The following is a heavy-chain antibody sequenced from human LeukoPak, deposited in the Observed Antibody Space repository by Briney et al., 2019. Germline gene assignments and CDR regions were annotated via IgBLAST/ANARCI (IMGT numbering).Heavy chain of an antibody. CDR2: ISSSSSTI. CDR3: ARSESHYYDSSGFVY. CDR1: GFTFSSYW. J-gene: IGHJ4*02. V-gene: IGHV3-48*02. Sequence: GGSLRLSCAASGFTFSSYWMSWVRQAPGKGLEWVSYISSSSSTIYYADSVKGRFTISRDNAKNSLYLQMNSLRDEDTAVYYCARSESHYYDSSGFVYWGQGTLVTVSS. D-gene: IGHD3-22*01.